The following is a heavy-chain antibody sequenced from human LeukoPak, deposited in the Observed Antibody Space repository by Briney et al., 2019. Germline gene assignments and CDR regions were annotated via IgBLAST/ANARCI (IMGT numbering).Heavy chain of an antibody. CDR2: ISYDGTKK. J-gene: IGHJ3*02. CDR1: GFTFSDYN. D-gene: IGHD4-17*01. V-gene: IGHV3-30*03. Sequence: PGTSLRLSCVVSGFTFSDYNMHWVRQAPGKGLEWVTIISYDGTKKYYADSVKGRFTISRDNSKNTLYLQMNSLRVEDTAVYYCARALGLRNAFDMWGQGTMVTVSS. CDR3: ARALGLRNAFDM.